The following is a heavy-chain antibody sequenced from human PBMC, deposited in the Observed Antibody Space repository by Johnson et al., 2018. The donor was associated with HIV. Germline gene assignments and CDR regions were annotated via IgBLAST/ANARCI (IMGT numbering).Heavy chain of an antibody. Sequence: VQLVESGGGEVRPGGSLRLSCGASGFTFDEYAMSWVRQGPGKGLEWVANIKQDGSETYYVDSVKGRFTISRDNAKNSLNLQMNSLRAEDTAVYYCARVYLDAFDIWGQGTMVTVSS. CDR1: GFTFDEYA. J-gene: IGHJ3*02. V-gene: IGHV3-7*05. D-gene: IGHD2-8*01. CDR2: IKQDGSET. CDR3: ARVYLDAFDI.